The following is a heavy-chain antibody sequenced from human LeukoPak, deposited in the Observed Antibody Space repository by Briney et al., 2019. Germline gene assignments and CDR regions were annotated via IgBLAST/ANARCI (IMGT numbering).Heavy chain of an antibody. Sequence: SQTLSLTCTVSGGSISSGGYYWSWIRQPPGKGLEWIGYIYHSGSTYYNPSLKSRVTISVDRSKNQFSLKLSSVTAADTAVYYCARDQVFGVVISRGWGQGTLVTVSS. J-gene: IGHJ4*02. CDR3: ARDQVFGVVISRG. V-gene: IGHV4-30-2*01. CDR1: GGSISSGGYY. CDR2: IYHSGST. D-gene: IGHD3-3*01.